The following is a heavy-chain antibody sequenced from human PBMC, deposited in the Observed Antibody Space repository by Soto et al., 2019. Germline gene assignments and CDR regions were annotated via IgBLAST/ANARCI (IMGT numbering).Heavy chain of an antibody. CDR3: ARANTVTAPGYYYGMDV. J-gene: IGHJ6*02. Sequence: SLTCTVSGGSISSGGYYWSWIRQHPGKGLEWIGYIYYSGSTYYNPSLKSRVTISVDTSKNQFSLKLSSVTAADTAVYYCARANTVTAPGYYYGMDVWGQGTTVTVSS. CDR2: IYYSGST. D-gene: IGHD4-4*01. V-gene: IGHV4-31*03. CDR1: GGSISSGGYY.